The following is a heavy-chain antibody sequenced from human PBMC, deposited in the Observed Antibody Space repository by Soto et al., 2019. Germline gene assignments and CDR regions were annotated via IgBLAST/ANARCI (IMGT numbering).Heavy chain of an antibody. CDR3: ARGDGRGLFNSGWSPRS. CDR2: ITASGSGYR. D-gene: IGHD6-19*01. CDR1: GFTFTNYN. J-gene: IGHJ5*02. V-gene: IGHV3-21*01. Sequence: EVQLVESGGDLVKPGGSLRLSCATSGFTFTNYNMNWVRQAPGKGLEWVSAITASGSGYRYYAESVKGRFAITRNVAKNSVYLQMHNLRADDTALFYCARGDGRGLFNSGWSPRSWGQGTLVTVSS.